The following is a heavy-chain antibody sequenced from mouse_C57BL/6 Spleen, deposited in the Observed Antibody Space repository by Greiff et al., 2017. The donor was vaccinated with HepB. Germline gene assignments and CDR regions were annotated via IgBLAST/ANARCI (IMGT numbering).Heavy chain of an antibody. CDR1: GYAFSSSW. D-gene: IGHD1-1*01. CDR3: ARSYGSSWYFDV. Sequence: VQLQQSGPELVKPGASVKISRKASGYAFSSSWMNWVKQRPGKGLEWIGRIYPGDGDTNYNGKFKGKATLTADKSSSTAYMQLSSLTSEDSAVYFCARSYGSSWYFDVWGTGTTVTVSS. J-gene: IGHJ1*03. V-gene: IGHV1-82*01. CDR2: IYPGDGDT.